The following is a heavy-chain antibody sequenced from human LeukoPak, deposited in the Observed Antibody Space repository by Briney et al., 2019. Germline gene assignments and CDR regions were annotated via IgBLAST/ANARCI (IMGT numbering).Heavy chain of an antibody. CDR1: GFTFDDYA. D-gene: IGHD4-11*01. J-gene: IGHJ6*02. CDR2: ISWNSGSI. Sequence: HPGGSLRLSCAASGFTFDDYAMHWVRQAPGKGLEWVSGISWNSGSIGYADSVKGRFTISRDNAKNSLYLQMNSLRAEDTALYYCAKEVYSKQWRGYYYYGMDVWGQGTTVTVSS. V-gene: IGHV3-9*01. CDR3: AKEVYSKQWRGYYYYGMDV.